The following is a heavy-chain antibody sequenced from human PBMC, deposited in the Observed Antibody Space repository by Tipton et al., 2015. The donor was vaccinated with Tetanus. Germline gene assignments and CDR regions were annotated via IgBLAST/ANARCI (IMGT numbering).Heavy chain of an antibody. Sequence: TLSLTCIVSGGSISSYYWNWIRQPAGKGLEWIGRFYSSESTNYNPSLKSRVTMSVDTSKNQFSLRLTSVTAADTVVYYCARAATGTADFDSWGQGTPVTVSS. D-gene: IGHD3-9*01. CDR1: GGSISSYY. CDR2: FYSSEST. CDR3: ARAATGTADFDS. V-gene: IGHV4-4*07. J-gene: IGHJ4*02.